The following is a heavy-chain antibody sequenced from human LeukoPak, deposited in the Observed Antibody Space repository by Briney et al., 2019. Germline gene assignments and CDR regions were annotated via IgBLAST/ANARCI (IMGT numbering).Heavy chain of an antibody. CDR3: ARPVVVIINNAFDI. CDR1: GFTFSSYG. D-gene: IGHD3-22*01. J-gene: IGHJ3*02. CDR2: IRYDGSNK. V-gene: IGHV3-30*02. Sequence: GGSLRLSCAASGFTFSSYGMHWVRQAPGKGLEWVAFIRYDGSNKYYADSVKGRFTISRDNSKNTLYLQMNSLRAEDTAVYYSARPVVVIINNAFDIWGQGTMVTVSS.